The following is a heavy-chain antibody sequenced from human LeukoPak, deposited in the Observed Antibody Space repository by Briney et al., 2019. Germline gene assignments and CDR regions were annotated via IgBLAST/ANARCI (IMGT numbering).Heavy chain of an antibody. CDR2: ISGSGGST. CDR3: AKDGGLNYDFWSGTGKNWFDP. CDR1: GFTFSSYA. J-gene: IGHJ5*02. Sequence: GGSLRLSCAASGFTFSSYAMSWVRQAPGKGLEWVSAISGSGGSTYYADSVKGRFTISRDNSKNTLYLQMSSLRAEDTAVYYCAKDGGLNYDFWSGTGKNWFDPWGQGTLVTVSS. D-gene: IGHD3-3*01. V-gene: IGHV3-23*01.